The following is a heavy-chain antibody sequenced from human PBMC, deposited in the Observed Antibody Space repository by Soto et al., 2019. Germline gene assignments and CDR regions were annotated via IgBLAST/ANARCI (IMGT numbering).Heavy chain of an antibody. V-gene: IGHV4-61*01. CDR3: ARDFTIYDRVRGGFDY. D-gene: IGHD3-22*01. CDR1: GGSVSRGIYY. CDR2: IYYSGST. J-gene: IGHJ4*02. Sequence: SETLSLTGTLSGGSVSRGIYYWSWIRQPPGKGLEWIGYIYYSGSTNYNPSLKSRVTISVDTSNNQFSLKLSSVTAADMAVYYCARDFTIYDRVRGGFDYWGQGTLVNVSS.